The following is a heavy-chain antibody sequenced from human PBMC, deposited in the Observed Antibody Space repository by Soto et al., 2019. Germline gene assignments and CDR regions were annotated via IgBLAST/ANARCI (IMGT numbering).Heavy chain of an antibody. CDR2: IDGNDDK. J-gene: IGHJ5*02. D-gene: IGHD5-12*01. V-gene: IGHV2-70*01. CDR1: GFSLTNRG. Sequence: SGPTLVNPTQTLTLTCTFSGFSLTNRGVTWIRQTPGKALEWLAVIDGNDDKYYSTSLKTRLTISKDTSKNQVVLTVTNMDPVDTATYHCARNTGYSAYDAYNWFDPWGQGILVTVSS. CDR3: ARNTGYSAYDAYNWFDP.